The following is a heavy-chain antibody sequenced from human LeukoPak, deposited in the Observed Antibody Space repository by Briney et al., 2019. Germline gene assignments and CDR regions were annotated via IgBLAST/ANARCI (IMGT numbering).Heavy chain of an antibody. Sequence: GGSLRLSCAASGFTFSSYWMHWVRQAPGKGLVWVSRINSDGSTTSYADSVRGRFTIPRDNAKNTLYLQMNSLTAEDTAVYYCARGGGAAAAHNWFDPWGQGTLVTVSS. J-gene: IGHJ5*02. CDR3: ARGGGAAAAHNWFDP. V-gene: IGHV3-74*01. CDR2: INSDGSTT. D-gene: IGHD6-13*01. CDR1: GFTFSSYW.